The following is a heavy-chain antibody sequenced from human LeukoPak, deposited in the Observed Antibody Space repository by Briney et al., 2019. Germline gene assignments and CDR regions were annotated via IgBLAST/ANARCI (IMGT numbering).Heavy chain of an antibody. Sequence: PGGSLRLSCVASGFTFSSFAMSWVRQAPGKGLEWVSTISGSGGTTSYADSVKGRFTFSRDNSKNTVFLQMNSLRAEDTAVYYCAKDLPDYGDYVEGYWGQGTLVTVSS. CDR2: ISGSGGTT. CDR3: AKDLPDYGDYVEGY. V-gene: IGHV3-23*01. J-gene: IGHJ4*02. CDR1: GFTFSSFA. D-gene: IGHD4-17*01.